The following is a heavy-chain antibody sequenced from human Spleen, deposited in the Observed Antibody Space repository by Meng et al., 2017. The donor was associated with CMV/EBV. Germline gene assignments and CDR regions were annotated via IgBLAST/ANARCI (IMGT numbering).Heavy chain of an antibody. Sequence: GESLRLSCAASGFTFTNAWMSWVRQAPGKGLEWVAIIRYDGSNKDYAVSVKGRFTISRDNSKNTVYLQMNSLRAEDTAVYFCAKDRDRWLQSGFDYWGQGTLVTVSS. CDR3: AKDRDRWLQSGFDY. CDR1: GFTFTNAW. CDR2: IRYDGSNK. J-gene: IGHJ4*02. V-gene: IGHV3-30*02. D-gene: IGHD5-24*01.